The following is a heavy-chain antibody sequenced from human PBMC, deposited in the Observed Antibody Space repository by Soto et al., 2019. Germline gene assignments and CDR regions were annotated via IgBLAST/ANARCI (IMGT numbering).Heavy chain of an antibody. J-gene: IGHJ3*02. CDR3: ARDPAYCSGRSCYLDHEGAFES. D-gene: IGHD2-15*01. CDR2: ISSTGGST. V-gene: IGHV3-64*01. CDR1: GFTFSSFA. Sequence: EVQLVESGGGLVQPGGSLRLSCAASGFTFSSFAMHWVRQAPGKGLEYVSAISSTGGSTYYANSVKGRFTISRDNSKNELHRQMGGLGAEDMAVYYCARDPAYCSGRSCYLDHEGAFESCGRVTIVTVSS.